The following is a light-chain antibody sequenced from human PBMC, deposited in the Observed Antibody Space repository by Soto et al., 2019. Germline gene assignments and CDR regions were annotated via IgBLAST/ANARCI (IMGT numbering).Light chain of an antibody. CDR3: QQYNRLIT. CDR1: QTIYTW. CDR2: DAN. Sequence: DIQMTQSPSILSASVGDSVTITGRATQTIYTWVAWYDQKPGRDPXXLVYDANSLESGVSSRFSGSGYGTEFPLSINNLQPDDFATYYCQQYNRLITFGQGTRLEIK. V-gene: IGKV1-5*01. J-gene: IGKJ5*01.